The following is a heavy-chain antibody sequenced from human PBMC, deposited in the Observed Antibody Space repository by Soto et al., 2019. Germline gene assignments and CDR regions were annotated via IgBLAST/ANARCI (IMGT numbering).Heavy chain of an antibody. CDR3: ARSIAARPSHWGYYYYYGMDV. V-gene: IGHV5-51*01. Sequence: PGESLKISCKGSGYIFRNSWIGWVREMRGKGLEWMGVIYPGDSDNNYSPSFEGQILISVDMSISTAYLQLNSLKASDTATYYCARSIAARPSHWGYYYYYGMDVWGQGTTVTVSS. CDR1: GYIFRNSW. D-gene: IGHD6-6*01. CDR2: IYPGDSDN. J-gene: IGHJ6*02.